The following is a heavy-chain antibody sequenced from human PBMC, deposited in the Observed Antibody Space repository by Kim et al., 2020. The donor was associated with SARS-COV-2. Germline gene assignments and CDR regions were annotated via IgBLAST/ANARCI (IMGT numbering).Heavy chain of an antibody. CDR3: ARVSIVVVVAATPRDWFDP. J-gene: IGHJ5*02. Sequence: SETLSLTCAVYGGSFSGYYWSWIRQPPGKGLEWIGEINHSGSTNYNPSLKSRVTISVDTSKNQFSLKLSSVTAADTAVYYCARVSIVVVVAATPRDWFDPWGQGTLVTVSS. V-gene: IGHV4-34*01. D-gene: IGHD2-15*01. CDR1: GGSFSGYY. CDR2: INHSGST.